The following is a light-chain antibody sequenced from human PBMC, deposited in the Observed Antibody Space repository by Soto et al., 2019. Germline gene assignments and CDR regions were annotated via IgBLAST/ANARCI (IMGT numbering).Light chain of an antibody. J-gene: IGKJ3*01. CDR1: QNVDSIY. V-gene: IGKV3-20*01. CDR2: GAS. CDR3: QQYDSSRFT. Sequence: EIVLTQSPGTLSLSPGERATLSCRASQNVDSIYLAWYQQKPGQAPRLLIYGASTRATGIPDRFSGSGSETDFTLTISRLEPEDFSVYYGQQYDSSRFTCGPGTKVDL.